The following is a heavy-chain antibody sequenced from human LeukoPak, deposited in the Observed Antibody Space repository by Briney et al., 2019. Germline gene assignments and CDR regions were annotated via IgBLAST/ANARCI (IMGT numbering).Heavy chain of an antibody. CDR2: INHSGGT. D-gene: IGHD6-25*01. Sequence: PSETLSLTCAVYGGSFSGYYWSWIRQPPGKRLEWIGEINHSGGTNYNPSLKSRVTISVDTSKNQFSLKLSSVTAADTAVYYCATCAAPTRPGWFDPWGQGTLVTVSS. CDR1: GGSFSGYY. CDR3: ATCAAPTRPGWFDP. V-gene: IGHV4-34*01. J-gene: IGHJ5*02.